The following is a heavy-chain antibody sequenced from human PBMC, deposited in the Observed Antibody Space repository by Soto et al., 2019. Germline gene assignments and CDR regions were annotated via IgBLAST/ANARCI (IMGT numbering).Heavy chain of an antibody. CDR3: AKEYLGYFDY. V-gene: IGHV3-53*01. J-gene: IGHJ4*02. CDR1: GFTVSSNY. CDR2: IYSGGST. Sequence: GGSLRLSCAASGFTVSSNYMGWVRPAPGKGLEWVSVIYSGGSTYYADSVKGRFTISRDNSKNTLYLQMNSLRAEDTAVYYCAKEYLGYFDYWGQGTLVTVSA. D-gene: IGHD1-26*01.